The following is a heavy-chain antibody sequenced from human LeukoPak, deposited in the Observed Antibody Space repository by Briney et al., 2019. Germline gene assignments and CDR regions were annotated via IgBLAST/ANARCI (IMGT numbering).Heavy chain of an antibody. CDR2: IKQDGSEK. D-gene: IGHD1-14*01. CDR1: GFTFSSYW. V-gene: IGHV3-7*01. J-gene: IGHJ6*02. CDR3: ARETRRTGHTYYYGMDV. Sequence: GGSLRLSCAASGFTFSSYWMSWVRQAPGKGLEWVANIKQDGSEKYYVDSVKGRFTISRDNAKNSLYLQMNSLRAEDTAVYYCARETRRTGHTYYYGMDVWGQGTTVTVSS.